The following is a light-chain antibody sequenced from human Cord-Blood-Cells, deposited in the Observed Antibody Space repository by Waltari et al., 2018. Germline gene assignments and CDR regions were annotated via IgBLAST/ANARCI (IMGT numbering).Light chain of an antibody. J-gene: IGKJ2*01. V-gene: IGKV3-11*01. Sequence: EIVLTQSPATLSLSPGERATLSCRASPSVSSYLAWYQQKPGQAPKLLIYDASNRATGSPARFSGSGSGTDFTLAISSLEPEDFAVYYCQQRSNWPTLGQGTKLEIK. CDR1: PSVSSY. CDR2: DAS. CDR3: QQRSNWPT.